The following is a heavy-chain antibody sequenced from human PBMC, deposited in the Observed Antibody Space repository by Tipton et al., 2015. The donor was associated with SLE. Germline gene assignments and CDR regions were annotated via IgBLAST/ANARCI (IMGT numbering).Heavy chain of an antibody. D-gene: IGHD6-13*01. CDR2: ISYSGNT. J-gene: IGHJ4*02. CDR3: AKESGAAADYFDY. Sequence: TLSLTCTVSGGSISSSSYYWGWIRQPPGKGLEWIGSISYSGNTYYNPSLKSRVTISVDTSKNQFSLKLSSLAAADTAVYYCAKESGAAADYFDYWGQGTLVTVSS. V-gene: IGHV4-39*01. CDR1: GGSISSSSYY.